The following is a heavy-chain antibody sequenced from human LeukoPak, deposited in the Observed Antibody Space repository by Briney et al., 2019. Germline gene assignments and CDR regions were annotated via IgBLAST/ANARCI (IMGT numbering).Heavy chain of an antibody. CDR3: ARGNRPYGEHEAFDI. V-gene: IGHV4-34*01. CDR1: DESFSGYY. J-gene: IGHJ3*02. Sequence: SETLSLTCAVYDESFSGYYCSWIRQPPRKGLEWIGEIDHSGSTNYNPSLQSRVTISVDTSKNQFSLKVSSVSAADTAVYYCARGNRPYGEHEAFDIWGHGTAVTVSP. CDR2: IDHSGST. D-gene: IGHD3-10*01.